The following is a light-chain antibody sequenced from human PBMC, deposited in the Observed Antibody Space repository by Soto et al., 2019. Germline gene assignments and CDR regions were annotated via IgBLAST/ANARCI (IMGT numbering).Light chain of an antibody. CDR1: QFVSTN. CDR2: GAS. V-gene: IGKV3-15*01. CDR3: QQRGTT. Sequence: ELVMTQSPATLSVSPGERSALSCRASQFVSTNLAWYQQRPGQAPRLLIYGASTRATGIPARFSGSGSGTDFTLTISSLEPEDFAVYYCQQRGTTFGQGTRLEIK. J-gene: IGKJ5*01.